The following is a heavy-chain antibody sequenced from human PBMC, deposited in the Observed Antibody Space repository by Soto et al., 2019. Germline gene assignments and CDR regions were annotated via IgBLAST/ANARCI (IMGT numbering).Heavy chain of an antibody. J-gene: IGHJ4*02. D-gene: IGHD3-10*01. Sequence: PSETLSLTCAVYGGSFSGYYWSWIRQPPGKGLEWIGEINHSGSTNYNPSLKSRVTISVDTSKNQFSLKLSSVTAADTAVYYCASMGLPYYYGSGSPPRVAYWGQGTLVTVSS. CDR3: ASMGLPYYYGSGSPPRVAY. V-gene: IGHV4-34*01. CDR1: GGSFSGYY. CDR2: INHSGST.